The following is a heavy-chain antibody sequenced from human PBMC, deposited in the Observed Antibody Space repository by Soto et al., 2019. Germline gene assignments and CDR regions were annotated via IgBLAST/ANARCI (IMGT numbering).Heavy chain of an antibody. CDR3: ARTYDFWSGYYAY. J-gene: IGHJ4*02. Sequence: SETLSHTCTVSGGSISSYYWSWIRQPAGKGLEWIGRIYTSGNTNYNPSLKSRVTMSVDTSKNQFSLKLSSVTAADTAVYYCARTYDFWSGYYAYWGQGTLVTVS. CDR2: IYTSGNT. CDR1: GGSISSYY. V-gene: IGHV4-4*07. D-gene: IGHD3-3*01.